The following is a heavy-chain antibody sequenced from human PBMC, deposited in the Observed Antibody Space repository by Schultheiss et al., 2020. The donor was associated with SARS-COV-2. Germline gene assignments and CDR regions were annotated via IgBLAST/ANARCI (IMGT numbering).Heavy chain of an antibody. CDR2: IYYSGST. D-gene: IGHD4-17*01. CDR1: GGSISSGSYY. Sequence: SETLSLTCTVSGGSISSGSYYWSWIRQPPGKGLEWIGYIYYSGSTNYNPSLKSRVTISVDTSKNQFSLKLSSVTAADTAVYYCARWSTVTTLLPFPDWYFDLWGRGTLVTVSS. CDR3: ARWSTVTTLLPFPDWYFDL. J-gene: IGHJ2*01. V-gene: IGHV4-61*01.